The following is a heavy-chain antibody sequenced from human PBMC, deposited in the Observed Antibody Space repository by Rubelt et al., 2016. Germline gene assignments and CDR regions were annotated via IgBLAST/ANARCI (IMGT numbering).Heavy chain of an antibody. J-gene: IGHJ4*02. V-gene: IGHV3-21*01. Sequence: VQLVESGGGVVQPGGSLRISCAASGFSFNTYSMNWVRQAPGEGREWVSSISSSSSYIYYADSVKGRFTISRDNAKNSLYLQMSSLVAEDTAVYYCARDAYSSGPAVDWGQGTLVTVSS. CDR1: GFSFNTYS. CDR2: ISSSSSYI. CDR3: ARDAYSSGPAVD. D-gene: IGHD3-22*01.